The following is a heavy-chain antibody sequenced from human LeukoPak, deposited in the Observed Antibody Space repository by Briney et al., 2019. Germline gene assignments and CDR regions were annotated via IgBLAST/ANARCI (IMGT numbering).Heavy chain of an antibody. Sequence: GGSLRLSCAASGFTFSSYAMSWVRQAPGKGLEWVSAISGSGISTYYADSVKGRFTISGDSSKNTLYLQMNSLRAEDTAVYYCAKDSTFDFDTFDIWGQGTMITVSS. J-gene: IGHJ3*02. D-gene: IGHD2/OR15-2a*01. CDR1: GFTFSSYA. CDR2: ISGSGIST. CDR3: AKDSTFDFDTFDI. V-gene: IGHV3-23*01.